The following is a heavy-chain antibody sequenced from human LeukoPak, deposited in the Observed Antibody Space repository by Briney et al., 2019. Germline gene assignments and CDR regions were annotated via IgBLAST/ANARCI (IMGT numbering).Heavy chain of an antibody. CDR2: ISNGGGAT. Sequence: GGSLRLSCVASGYTFSPYWMSWVRQIPGKGLEWVASISNGGGATYYVDSVRGRFTISRDNSKNTLYLQMNSLRAEDTAVYYCAKQKDYGDYYYFDYWGQGTLVTVSS. D-gene: IGHD4-17*01. CDR3: AKQKDYGDYYYFDY. J-gene: IGHJ4*02. CDR1: GYTFSPYW. V-gene: IGHV3-7*01.